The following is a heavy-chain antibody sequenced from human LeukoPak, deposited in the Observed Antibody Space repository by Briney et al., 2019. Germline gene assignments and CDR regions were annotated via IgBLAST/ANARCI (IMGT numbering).Heavy chain of an antibody. Sequence: ASVKVSCKAAGYTFTSNYIHWVRQAPGQGLEWMGIINPSGGTTGYAEKFQGRVTMTRDTSTSTVYMELSSLRSEDTAVYYCARGGRAAVAWGWLDPWGQGTLVTVSS. CDR1: GYTFTSNY. V-gene: IGHV1-46*01. J-gene: IGHJ5*02. CDR3: ARGGRAAVAWGWLDP. D-gene: IGHD6-19*01. CDR2: INPSGGTT.